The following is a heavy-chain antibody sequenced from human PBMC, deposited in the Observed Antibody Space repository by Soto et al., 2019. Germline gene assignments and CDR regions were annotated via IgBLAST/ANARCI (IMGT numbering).Heavy chain of an antibody. J-gene: IGHJ4*01. CDR2: IIPIFGTA. Sequence: SVKVSCKASGGTFSSYAISWVRQAPGQGLEWMGGIIPIFGTANYAQKFQGRVTITADTSTSTVYMELSSLTSEDTAVYYCARPTAVRATVRYFFDYWGQGTLVTVSS. D-gene: IGHD4-17*01. CDR1: GGTFSSYA. V-gene: IGHV1-69*06. CDR3: ARPTAVRATVRYFFDY.